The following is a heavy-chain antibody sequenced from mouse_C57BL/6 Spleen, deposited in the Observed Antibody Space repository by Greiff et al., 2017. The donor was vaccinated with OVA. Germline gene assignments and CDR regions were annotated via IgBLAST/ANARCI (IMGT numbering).Heavy chain of an antibody. CDR2: IDPETGGT. V-gene: IGHV1-15*01. CDR3: TRMRDYGSRDYYAMDY. CDR1: GYTFTDYE. D-gene: IGHD1-1*01. J-gene: IGHJ4*01. Sequence: QVQLKQSGAELVRPGASVTLSCKASGYTFTDYEMHWVKQTPVHGLEWIGAIDPETGGTAYNQKFKGKAILTADKSSSTAYMELRSLTSEDSAVYYCTRMRDYGSRDYYAMDYWGQGTSVTVSS.